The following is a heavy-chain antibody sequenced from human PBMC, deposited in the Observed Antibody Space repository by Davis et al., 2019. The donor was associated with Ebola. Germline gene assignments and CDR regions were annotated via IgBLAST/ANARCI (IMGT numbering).Heavy chain of an antibody. CDR2: ISGSGGRT. CDR1: GFTFGSYV. V-gene: IGHV3-23*01. CDR3: ARDVPMDIVVVVGALDY. D-gene: IGHD2-15*01. Sequence: GESLKISCAASGFTFGSYVMSWVRQAPGKGLEWVSAISGSGGRTYYADSVKGRFTISRDNSKNTLYLQMNGLRAEDTAVYYCARDVPMDIVVVVGALDYWGQGTLVTVSS. J-gene: IGHJ4*02.